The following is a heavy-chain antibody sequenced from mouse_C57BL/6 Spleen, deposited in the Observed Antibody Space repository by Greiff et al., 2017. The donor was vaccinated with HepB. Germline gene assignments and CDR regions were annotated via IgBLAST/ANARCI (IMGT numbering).Heavy chain of an antibody. Sequence: QVQLQQSGAELVRPGASVKLSCKASGYTFTDYYINWVKQRPGQGLEWIARIYPGSGNTYYNEKFKGKATLTAEKYSSTAYMQLSSLTSEDSAVYFCERGKDYRYVDVWGTGTTVTVSS. CDR2: IYPGSGNT. CDR1: GYTFTDYY. CDR3: ERGKDYRYVDV. V-gene: IGHV1-76*01. J-gene: IGHJ1*03.